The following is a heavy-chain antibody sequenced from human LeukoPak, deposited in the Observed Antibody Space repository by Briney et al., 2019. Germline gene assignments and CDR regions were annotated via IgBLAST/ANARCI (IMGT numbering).Heavy chain of an antibody. Sequence: SETLSLTCTVSGGSISSYYWSWIRQPPGKGLEWIGYIYYSGSTNYNPSLKSRVTISVDTSKNQFSLKLSSVTAADTAVYYCARVMTYGSGSYSDYWGQGTWSPSPQ. D-gene: IGHD3-10*01. CDR2: IYYSGST. V-gene: IGHV4-59*01. CDR3: ARVMTYGSGSYSDY. J-gene: IGHJ4*02. CDR1: GGSISSYY.